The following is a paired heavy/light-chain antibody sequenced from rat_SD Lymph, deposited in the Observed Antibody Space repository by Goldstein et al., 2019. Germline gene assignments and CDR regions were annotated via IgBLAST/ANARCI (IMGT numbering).Light chain of an antibody. CDR3: QQHNEYPLT. Sequence: DVQMTQSPSNLAASPGESVSINCKASKSISKYLAWYQQKPGKANKLLIYSGSTLQSGTPSRFSGSGSGTDFTLTIRNLEPEDFGLYYCQQHNEYPLTFGSGTKLEIK. CDR2: SGS. J-gene: IGKJ5*01. CDR1: KSISKY. V-gene: IGKV16S1*01.
Heavy chain of an antibody. CDR2: ISSSSGT. V-gene: IGHV5-62*01. D-gene: IGHD1-11*01. Sequence: VQLVESGGGLVQPGKSLKLSCSASGFTFSSYGMHWIRQAPGKGLDWVAYISSSSGTVYADAVKGRFTISRDNAKNTLYLQLNSLKSEDTAIYYCARRAPINYGGPTFAYWGQGTLVTVSS. CDR1: GFTFSSYG. CDR3: ARRAPINYGGPTFAY. J-gene: IGHJ3*01.